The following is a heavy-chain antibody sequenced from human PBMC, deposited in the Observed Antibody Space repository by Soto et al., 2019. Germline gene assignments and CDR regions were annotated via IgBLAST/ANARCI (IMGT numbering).Heavy chain of an antibody. Sequence: LGGSLRLSCAASGFTFSSYAMSWVRQAPAKGLEWVSAISGSGGTTYYADSVKGRFTISRDNSKNTLNLQMNSLRAEDTAVYYCATGRFSSLFDYWGQGTLVTVSS. CDR2: ISGSGGTT. CDR1: GFTFSSYA. J-gene: IGHJ4*02. D-gene: IGHD3-3*01. V-gene: IGHV3-23*01. CDR3: ATGRFSSLFDY.